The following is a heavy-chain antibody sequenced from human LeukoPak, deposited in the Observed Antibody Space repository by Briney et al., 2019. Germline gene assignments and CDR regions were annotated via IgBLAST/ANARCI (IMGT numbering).Heavy chain of an antibody. CDR2: ISGSGDTT. V-gene: IGHV3-23*01. CDR1: VFTFSSYA. D-gene: IGHD1-26*01. Sequence: GGSLRLSSAASVFTFSSYAMNSVRQAPGKGLEWVSFISGSGDTTYYADSVKGRFTISRDNSKNTLYLQMNSLRAEDTAVYYCAKSRGESRGASNYWGQGTLVTVSS. J-gene: IGHJ4*02. CDR3: AKSRGESRGASNY.